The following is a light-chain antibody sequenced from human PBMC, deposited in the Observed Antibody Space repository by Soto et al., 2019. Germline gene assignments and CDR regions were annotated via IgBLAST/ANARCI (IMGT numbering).Light chain of an antibody. V-gene: IGKV2-28*01. Sequence: DIVMTQSPLSLPVTPGEPASISCRSSQSLLASNAYNYLDWYLQKPGQSPQLLIYLGSNRASGVPDRFSGSGSGTDFTLEISRVEAEDVGVYYCMQALPAPLTFGQGTKVEIK. J-gene: IGKJ1*01. CDR1: QSLLASNAYNY. CDR2: LGS. CDR3: MQALPAPLT.